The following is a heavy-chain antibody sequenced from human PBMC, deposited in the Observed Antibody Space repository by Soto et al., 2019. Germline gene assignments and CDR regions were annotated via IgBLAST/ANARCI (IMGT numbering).Heavy chain of an antibody. V-gene: IGHV4-31*03. CDR3: ARAVPPTPYGSGRRAAFDI. CDR1: GGSISSGGYY. Sequence: SETLSLTCTVSGGSISSGGYYWSWIRQDPGKGLEWIGYIYYSGSTYYNPSLKSRVTISVDTSKNQFSLKLSSVTAEDTAVYYCARAVPPTPYGSGRRAAFDIWGQGTMVTVSS. CDR2: IYYSGST. D-gene: IGHD3-10*01. J-gene: IGHJ3*02.